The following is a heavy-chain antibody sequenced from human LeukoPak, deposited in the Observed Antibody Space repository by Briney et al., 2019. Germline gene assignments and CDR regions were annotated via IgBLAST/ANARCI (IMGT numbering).Heavy chain of an antibody. D-gene: IGHD3-10*02. CDR3: AELGIPMIGGV. J-gene: IGHJ6*04. CDR1: GFTFSDYY. CDR2: ISSSGSTI. V-gene: IGHV3-11*04. Sequence: PGGSLRLSCAASGFTFSDYYMRWLRQAPGKGLEGVSYISSSGSTIYYADSVKRRFTISRDNAKNSLYLQMNSLRAEDTAVYYCAELGIPMIGGVWGKGTTVTISS.